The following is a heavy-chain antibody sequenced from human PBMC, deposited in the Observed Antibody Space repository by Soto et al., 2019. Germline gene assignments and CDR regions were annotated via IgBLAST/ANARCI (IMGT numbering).Heavy chain of an antibody. CDR2: IYYSGST. J-gene: IGHJ4*02. Sequence: SETLSLTCTVSGGSISSGGYYWSWIRQHPGKGLEWIGYIYYSGSTYYNPSLKSRVTISVDTSKNQFSLKLSSVTAADTAVYYCAREGNSGYDLFDYWGQGTLVTVSS. CDR1: GGSISSGGYY. D-gene: IGHD5-12*01. V-gene: IGHV4-31*03. CDR3: AREGNSGYDLFDY.